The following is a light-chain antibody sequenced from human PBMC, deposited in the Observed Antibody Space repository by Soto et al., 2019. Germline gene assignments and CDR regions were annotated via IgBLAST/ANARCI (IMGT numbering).Light chain of an antibody. CDR3: QQYGSSPQT. Sequence: DIVMTQSPDSLAVSLGERATIKCKSSQSLLYNVNNKNYLGWYQQKAGQPPKLLIYWASTRVSGVPDRFSGSGSGTDFTLTISRLEPEDFAVYYCQQYGSSPQTFGQGTKVDI. J-gene: IGKJ1*01. V-gene: IGKV4-1*01. CDR2: WAS. CDR1: QSLLYNVNNKNY.